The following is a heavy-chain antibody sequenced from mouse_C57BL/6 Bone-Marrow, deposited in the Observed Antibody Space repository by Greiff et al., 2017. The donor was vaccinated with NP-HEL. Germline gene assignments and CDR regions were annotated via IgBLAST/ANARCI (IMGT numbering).Heavy chain of an antibody. J-gene: IGHJ3*01. V-gene: IGHV5-2*01. Sequence: EVKLMESGGGLVQPGESLKLSCESNEYEFPSHDMSWVRKTPEKRLELVAAINSDGGSTYYPDTMERRFIISRDNTKKTLYLQMSSLRSEDTALYYCAGQVGDGGGFAYWGQGTLVTVSA. CDR2: INSDGGST. CDR3: AGQVGDGGGFAY. CDR1: EYEFPSHD.